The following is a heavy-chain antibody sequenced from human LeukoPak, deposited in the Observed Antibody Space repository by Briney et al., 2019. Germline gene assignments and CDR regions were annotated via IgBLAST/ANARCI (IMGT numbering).Heavy chain of an antibody. CDR3: ARVLGYSSSSQQYDAFDI. J-gene: IGHJ3*02. CDR2: IFYSGST. D-gene: IGHD6-13*01. Sequence: ETLSLTCTVSGGSISTSNYYWGWIRQPPGKGLEWIGNIFYSGSTYYSPSLRSRVTISLDTSRNQFSLKLSSVTAADTAVYYCARVLGYSSSSQQYDAFDIWGQGTMVTVSS. CDR1: GGSISTSNYY. V-gene: IGHV4-39*07.